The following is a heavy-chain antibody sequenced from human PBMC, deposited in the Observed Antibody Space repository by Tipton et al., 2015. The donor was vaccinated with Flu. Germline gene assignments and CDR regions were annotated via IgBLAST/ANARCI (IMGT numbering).Heavy chain of an antibody. V-gene: IGHV1-18*01. CDR3: ARDCYESGGHWFDTFDI. Sequence: QLVQSGAEVKEPGASVKISCKATGYTFTNYGISWVRQAPGQGLEWLGWISTYTGKTNYGRNLQGRVTMTKDTSTNTVYLELRSLRSDDTAVYYCARDCYESGGHWFDTFDIWGQGTVVIVSS. J-gene: IGHJ3*02. CDR1: GYTFTNYG. CDR2: ISTYTGKT. D-gene: IGHD3-22*01.